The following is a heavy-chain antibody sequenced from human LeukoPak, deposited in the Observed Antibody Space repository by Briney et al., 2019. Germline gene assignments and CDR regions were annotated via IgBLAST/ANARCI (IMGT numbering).Heavy chain of an antibody. Sequence: PGGSLRLSCAASGFTVSSNYMSWVRQAPGKGLEWVSAISGSGGSTYYADSVKGRFTISRDNSRNTLFLQMNSLRAEDTAIYYCAKDGKDSSGWRYYLDHWGQGTLVTVSS. CDR1: GFTVSSNY. CDR2: ISGSGGST. J-gene: IGHJ4*02. V-gene: IGHV3-23*01. CDR3: AKDGKDSSGWRYYLDH. D-gene: IGHD3-22*01.